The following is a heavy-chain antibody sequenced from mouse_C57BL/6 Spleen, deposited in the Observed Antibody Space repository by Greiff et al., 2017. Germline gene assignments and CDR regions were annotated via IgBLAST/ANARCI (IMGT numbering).Heavy chain of an antibody. CDR1: GYTFTDYN. CDR3: ARLGFRLLSYAMDY. CDR2: INPNNGGT. J-gene: IGHJ4*01. D-gene: IGHD1-1*01. V-gene: IGHV1-18*01. Sequence: EVQLQQSGPELVKPGASVKIPCKASGYTFTDYNMDWVKQSHGKSLEWIGDINPNNGGTIYNQKFKGKATLTVDKSSSTAYMELRSLTSEDTAVYYCARLGFRLLSYAMDYWGQGTSVTVSS.